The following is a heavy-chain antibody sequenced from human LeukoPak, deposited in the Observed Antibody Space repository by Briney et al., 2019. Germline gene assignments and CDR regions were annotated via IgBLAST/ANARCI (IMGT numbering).Heavy chain of an antibody. CDR2: ISGSGGST. J-gene: IGHJ4*02. D-gene: IGHD3-10*01. Sequence: GGSLRLSCAASGFTFSSYAMSWVRQAPGKGLEWVSAISGSGGSTYYADSVKGRFTIARDNSKNTLYLQMNSLRAEDTAVYYCAKDRYGSGSYSPWGQGTLVTVSS. CDR3: AKDRYGSGSYSP. CDR1: GFTFSSYA. V-gene: IGHV3-23*01.